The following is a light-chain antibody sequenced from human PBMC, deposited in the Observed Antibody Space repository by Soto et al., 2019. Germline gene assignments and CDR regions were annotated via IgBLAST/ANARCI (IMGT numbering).Light chain of an antibody. V-gene: IGKV1-39*01. Sequence: DIHMTHSASSLCASVGEIVTMTVRASQSISSYLNWYQQKPGKAPKLLIYAASSLQSGVPSRFSGSGSGTDFTLTISSLQPEDFATYYCQQSYSTPPTFGQGTKVDIK. J-gene: IGKJ1*01. CDR2: AAS. CDR1: QSISSY. CDR3: QQSYSTPPT.